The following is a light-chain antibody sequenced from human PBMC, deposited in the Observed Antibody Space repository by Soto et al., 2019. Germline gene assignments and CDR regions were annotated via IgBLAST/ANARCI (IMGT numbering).Light chain of an antibody. CDR2: EVS. CDR1: SSDVGGYNY. J-gene: IGLJ1*01. Sequence: QSALTQPASVSGSPGQWITISCTGTSSDVGGYNYVSWYQQHLGKAPKLMIYEVSNRPSGVSNRFSGSKSGNTASLTISGLQAEDEADYYCSSYASSRTRVFGTGTKLTVL. V-gene: IGLV2-14*01. CDR3: SSYASSRTRV.